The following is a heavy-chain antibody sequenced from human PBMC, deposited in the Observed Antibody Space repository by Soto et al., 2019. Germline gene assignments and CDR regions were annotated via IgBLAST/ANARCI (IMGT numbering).Heavy chain of an antibody. Sequence: GGSLRLACAASGFTFRTCGVPWVRTSPGKGLEWVSATSGSGTSTYYADSVRGRFTISRDNSENTLYLHMHSLRVEDTAVYYCAKSMHYDFWSGYSRAFDIWGQGTMVTVSS. CDR2: TSGSGTST. D-gene: IGHD3-3*01. J-gene: IGHJ3*02. V-gene: IGHV3-23*01. CDR1: GFTFRTCG. CDR3: AKSMHYDFWSGYSRAFDI.